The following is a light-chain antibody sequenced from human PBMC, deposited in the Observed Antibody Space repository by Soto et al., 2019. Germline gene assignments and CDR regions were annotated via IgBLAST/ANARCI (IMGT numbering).Light chain of an antibody. V-gene: IGKV1-5*03. CDR2: KAS. CDR1: QSISSW. J-gene: IGKJ1*01. Sequence: DIQMTQSPSTLSASEGDRVTITCRASQSISSWLAWYQQKPGKAPKLLIYKASSLESGVPLRFSGSGSGTEFTLTISSLQPDDFATYYCQQYNSYPWTFGQGTKVEIK. CDR3: QQYNSYPWT.